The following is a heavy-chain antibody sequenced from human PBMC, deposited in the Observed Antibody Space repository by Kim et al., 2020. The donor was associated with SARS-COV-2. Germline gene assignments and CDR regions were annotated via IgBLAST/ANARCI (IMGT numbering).Heavy chain of an antibody. Sequence: GGSLRLSCAASGFTFSSYAMSWVRQAPGKGLEWVSAISDNGGGTYYGHSLKGRFTISRDNSKNTLYLQMHSLGAEDTAVYYCAKVNRDGLDDYWGQGTLVTVSS. D-gene: IGHD6-19*01. J-gene: IGHJ4*02. CDR1: GFTFSSYA. V-gene: IGHV3-23*01. CDR3: AKVNRDGLDDY. CDR2: ISDNGGGT.